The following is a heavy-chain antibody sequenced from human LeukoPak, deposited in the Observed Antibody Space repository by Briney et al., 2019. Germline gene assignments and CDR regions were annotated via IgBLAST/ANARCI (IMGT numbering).Heavy chain of an antibody. CDR1: GFTFSSYW. CDR3: ARDPSLRIAAAPDY. CDR2: IKQDGSEK. V-gene: IGHV3-7*01. D-gene: IGHD6-13*01. Sequence: GGSLRLSCAASGFTFSSYWMSWVRQAPGKGLEWVANIKQDGSEKYYVDSVKGRFTISRDNAKNSLYLQMNSLRAEDTAVYYCARDPSLRIAAAPDYWGQGTLVTVSS. J-gene: IGHJ4*02.